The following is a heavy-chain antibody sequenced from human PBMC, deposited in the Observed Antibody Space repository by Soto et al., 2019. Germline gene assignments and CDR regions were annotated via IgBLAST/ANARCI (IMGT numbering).Heavy chain of an antibody. J-gene: IGHJ4*02. V-gene: IGHV3-30*18. Sequence: QVQLVESGGGVVQPGRSLRLSCAASGFTFSSYGMRWVRQAPGKGLEWVAVISYDGSNKYYADSVKGRFTISRDNSKNTLYLQMNSLRAEDTAVYYCAKDLDDYSNYGYFDYWGQGTLVTVSS. D-gene: IGHD4-4*01. CDR1: GFTFSSYG. CDR2: ISYDGSNK. CDR3: AKDLDDYSNYGYFDY.